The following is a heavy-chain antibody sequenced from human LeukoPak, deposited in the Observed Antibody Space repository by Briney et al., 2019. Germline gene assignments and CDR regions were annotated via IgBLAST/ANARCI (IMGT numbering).Heavy chain of an antibody. Sequence: PGGSLRLSCAASGFSLSSYAMSWVRQAPGKGLEWVSGISSSGGSPYYADSVQGRFTISRDNSKNTLFLQMTGLRAEDTAVYYCADLGTTYYYDRSTYWGRGTLVAVSS. J-gene: IGHJ4*02. V-gene: IGHV3-23*01. D-gene: IGHD3-22*01. CDR3: ADLGTTYYYDRSTY. CDR2: ISSSGGSP. CDR1: GFSLSSYA.